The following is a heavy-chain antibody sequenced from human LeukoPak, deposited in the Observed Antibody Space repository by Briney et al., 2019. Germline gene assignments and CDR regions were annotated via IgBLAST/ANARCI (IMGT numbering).Heavy chain of an antibody. CDR3: ARDLIL. J-gene: IGHJ4*02. Sequence: PGGSLRLSCAASGFTFSSYSMNWVRQAPGKGLEWVSSISSSSTYTSYADSVQGRFTISRDDAKTSLYLQMNSLRAEDTAVYYCARDLILGGQGTLVTVSS. V-gene: IGHV3-21*01. CDR2: ISSSSTYT. CDR1: GFTFSSYS. D-gene: IGHD3/OR15-3a*01.